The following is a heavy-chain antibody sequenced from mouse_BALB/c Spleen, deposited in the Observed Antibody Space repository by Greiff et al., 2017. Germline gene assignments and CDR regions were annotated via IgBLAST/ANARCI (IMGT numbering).Heavy chain of an antibody. J-gene: IGHJ3*01. D-gene: IGHD1-1*01. Sequence: EVMLVESGGGLVKPGGSLKLSCAASGFTFSSYTMSWVRQTPEKRLEWVATISSGGSYTYYPDSVKGRFTISRDNAKNTLYLQMSSLKSEDTAMYYCTREHYGSSYEGFAYWGQGTLVTVSA. CDR1: GFTFSSYT. CDR2: ISSGGSYT. CDR3: TREHYGSSYEGFAY. V-gene: IGHV5-6-4*01.